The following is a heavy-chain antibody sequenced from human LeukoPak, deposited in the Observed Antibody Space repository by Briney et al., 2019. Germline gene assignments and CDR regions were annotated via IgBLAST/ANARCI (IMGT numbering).Heavy chain of an antibody. CDR1: GASISSATSY. V-gene: IGHV4-61*01. J-gene: IGHJ3*02. CDR2: IYYSGST. Sequence: SETLSLTCTVSGASISSATSYWAWIRQPPGKGLEWIGYIYYSGSTNYNPSLKSRVTISLDTSKNQFSLKLSSVTAADTAFYYCARRVTTTGIYAFDIWGQGTMVTVSS. D-gene: IGHD1-1*01. CDR3: ARRVTTTGIYAFDI.